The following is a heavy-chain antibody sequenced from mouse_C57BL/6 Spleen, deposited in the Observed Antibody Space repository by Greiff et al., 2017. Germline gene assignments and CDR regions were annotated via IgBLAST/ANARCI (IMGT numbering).Heavy chain of an antibody. V-gene: IGHV1-78*01. CDR1: GYTFTDHT. CDR3: ASPYGNLYYFDY. D-gene: IGHD2-1*01. CDR2: IYPRDGST. J-gene: IGHJ2*01. Sequence: QVQLQQSDAELVKPGASVKISCKVSGYTFTDHTIHWMKQRPEQGLEWIGYIYPRDGSTKYNEKFQGKATLTADKSSSTAYMQLNSLTSEDSSVYFCASPYGNLYYFDYWGQGTTLTVS.